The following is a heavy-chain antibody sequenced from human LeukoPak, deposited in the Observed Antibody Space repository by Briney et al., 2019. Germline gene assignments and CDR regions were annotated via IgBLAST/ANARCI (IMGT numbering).Heavy chain of an antibody. CDR3: ARGLLWLF. CDR2: ISDSGDRT. Sequence: PGGSLRLSCAASGFTFSNYAASWVRQAPGKGLAWVSAISDSGDRTQYADSVKGRFTISRDNAKNSVYLQMNSLRVEDTAVYYCARGLLWLFGGQGTLVTVSS. D-gene: IGHD3-10*01. J-gene: IGHJ4*02. CDR1: GFTFSNYA. V-gene: IGHV3-23*01.